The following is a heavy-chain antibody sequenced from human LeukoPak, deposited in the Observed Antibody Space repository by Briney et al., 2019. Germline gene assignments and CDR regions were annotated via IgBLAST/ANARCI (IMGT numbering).Heavy chain of an antibody. Sequence: GGSLRLSCAASGFIFSSYSMSWVRQAPGKGLEWVSVITGSGKNTYYADSVKGRFTISKDNSKNTVYLQMNSLRAEDTAVYYCARDETAMVLGAFDIWGQGTMVTVSS. CDR3: ARDETAMVLGAFDI. J-gene: IGHJ3*02. CDR2: ITGSGKNT. V-gene: IGHV3-23*01. CDR1: GFIFSSYS. D-gene: IGHD5-18*01.